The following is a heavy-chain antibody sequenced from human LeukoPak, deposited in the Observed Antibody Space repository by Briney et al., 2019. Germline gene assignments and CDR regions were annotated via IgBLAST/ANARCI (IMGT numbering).Heavy chain of an antibody. V-gene: IGHV1-18*01. D-gene: IGHD3-10*01. CDR3: ARDLYYYGSGSYYDVFDV. Sequence: ASVKVSSKASGYTFSTYGISWVRQAPGQGLEWMGWISAYKGNTYYAQTLQGRVTMTTDTSTSTAYMELRSLRSDDTAIYYCARDLYYYGSGSYYDVFDVWGEGTIVSVSS. CDR1: GYTFSTYG. J-gene: IGHJ3*01. CDR2: ISAYKGNT.